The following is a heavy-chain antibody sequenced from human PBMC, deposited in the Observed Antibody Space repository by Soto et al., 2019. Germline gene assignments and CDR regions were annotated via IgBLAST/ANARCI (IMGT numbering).Heavy chain of an antibody. D-gene: IGHD5-12*01. V-gene: IGHV4-31*03. J-gene: IGHJ6*02. CDR2: IYYSGST. Sequence: QVQLQESGPGLVKPSQTLSLTCTVSGGSISSGGYYWSWIRPHPGKGLEWIGYIYYSGSTYYNPSLTSRVTISVDTSKNQFSLKLSSVTAADTAVYYCARGFGDGSNYVYYGMDVWGQGTTVTVSS. CDR3: ARGFGDGSNYVYYGMDV. CDR1: GGSISSGGYY.